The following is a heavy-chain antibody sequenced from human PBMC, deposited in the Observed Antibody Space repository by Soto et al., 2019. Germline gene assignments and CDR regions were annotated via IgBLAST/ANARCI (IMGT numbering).Heavy chain of an antibody. V-gene: IGHV1-69*01. CDR2: IIPIFGTA. D-gene: IGHD3-3*01. CDR3: ARDRATYEFWSGYTYNWFDH. Sequence: QVQLVQSGAEVKKPGSSVKVSCKASGGTFSSYAISWVRQAPGQGLEWMGGIIPIFGTANYAQKFQGRVTITADESTSTAYMELSSQRSEDTAVYYCARDRATYEFWSGYTYNWFDHWGQGTLVTVSS. CDR1: GGTFSSYA. J-gene: IGHJ5*02.